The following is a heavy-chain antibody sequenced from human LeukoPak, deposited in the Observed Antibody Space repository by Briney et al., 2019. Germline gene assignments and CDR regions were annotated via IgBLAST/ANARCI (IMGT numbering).Heavy chain of an antibody. Sequence: PGGSLRLSCAASGLTFRNYWMSWVRQAPGKGLEWVANIKQDGSDKFYVDSVNGRFTISRDNAKNSLYLQMNTLRAEDTAIYYCATFSGAHHKTFDSRGQGTLVTVSS. CDR3: ATFSGAHHKTFDS. D-gene: IGHD1-14*01. V-gene: IGHV3-7*01. CDR2: IKQDGSDK. J-gene: IGHJ4*02. CDR1: GLTFRNYW.